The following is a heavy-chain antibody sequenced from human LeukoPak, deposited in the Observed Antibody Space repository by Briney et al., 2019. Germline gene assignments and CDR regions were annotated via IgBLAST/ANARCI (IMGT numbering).Heavy chain of an antibody. J-gene: IGHJ4*02. CDR1: GGSISSSSYY. D-gene: IGHD3-3*01. V-gene: IGHV4-39*01. CDR2: IYYSGST. Sequence: PSETLSLTCTVSGGSISSSSYYWGWIRQPPGKGLEWIGSIYYSGSTYYNPSLKRRVTISVDTSKNQFSLKLSSVTAADTAVYYCVKIRFLEWSIIDYWGQGTLVTVSS. CDR3: VKIRFLEWSIIDY.